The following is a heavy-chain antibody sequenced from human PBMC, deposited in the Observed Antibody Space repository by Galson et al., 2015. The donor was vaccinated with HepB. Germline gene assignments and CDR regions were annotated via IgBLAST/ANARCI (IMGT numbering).Heavy chain of an antibody. CDR1: GFTFSSYA. CDR2: ISYDGSNK. V-gene: IGHV3-30*18. J-gene: IGHJ4*02. CDR3: AKDANYYDSSGYYFDY. Sequence: FPRLPRASSGFTFSSYAMHRVRPGPGKGVEWVAVISYDGSNKYYADSVKGRFTISRDNSKNTLYLQMNSLRAEDTAVYYCAKDANYYDSSGYYFDYWGQGTLVTVSS. D-gene: IGHD3-22*01.